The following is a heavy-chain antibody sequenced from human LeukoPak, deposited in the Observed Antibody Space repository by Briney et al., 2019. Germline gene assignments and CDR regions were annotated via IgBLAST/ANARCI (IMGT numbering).Heavy chain of an antibody. CDR1: GGTFISYA. V-gene: IGHV1-69*13. CDR2: IIPIFGTA. J-gene: IGHJ6*04. Sequence: SVKVSFKASGGTFISYAISWVRQAPGQGVEGMGGIIPIFGTANYAQKFQGRVTITADESTSTAYMELSSLRSEDTAVYYCASPSMVRGVDYYYYGMDVWGKGTTVTVSS. D-gene: IGHD3-10*01. CDR3: ASPSMVRGVDYYYYGMDV.